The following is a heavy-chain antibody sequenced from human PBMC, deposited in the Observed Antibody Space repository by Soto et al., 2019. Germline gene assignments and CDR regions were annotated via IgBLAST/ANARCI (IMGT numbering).Heavy chain of an antibody. Sequence: ASVKVSCKASGYTFISYAISWVRQAPGQGLEWMGWISTNKGTTNYEQKFQGRVTITTDTSMTTAYMELGSLRSGDTAVYYCARSNYDSSGYVSRWFDAWGQGTLVTVSS. CDR2: ISTNKGTT. CDR1: GYTFISYA. CDR3: ARSNYDSSGYVSRWFDA. V-gene: IGHV1-18*01. D-gene: IGHD3-22*01. J-gene: IGHJ5*02.